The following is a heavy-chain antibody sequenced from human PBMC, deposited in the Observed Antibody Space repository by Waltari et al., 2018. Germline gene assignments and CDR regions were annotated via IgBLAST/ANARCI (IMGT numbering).Heavy chain of an antibody. CDR1: DGPISHNRIY. CDR2: LSYSGAT. D-gene: IGHD5-12*01. J-gene: IGHJ3*01. Sequence: HLQLQESGPGLLKPSETLSLTCRVTDGPISHNRIYWVWIRQPPGQGLEWIGTLSYSGATYSSPSLKSRVTISGDTSRNQLSLILGSVTAADTAVYYCATYIGASIGTAAFDVWGQGTMVTVSA. V-gene: IGHV4-39*01. CDR3: ATYIGASIGTAAFDV.